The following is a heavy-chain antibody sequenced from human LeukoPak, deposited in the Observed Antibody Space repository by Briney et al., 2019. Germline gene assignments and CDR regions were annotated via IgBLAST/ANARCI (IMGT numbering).Heavy chain of an antibody. J-gene: IGHJ4*02. CDR1: GFTFSDHY. CDR3: EGGGRENDY. Sequence: GGSLRLSCAASGFTFSDHYMSWIRQSPGKGLEYISYISSTGKTIYYADSVKGRFTISRDNAKNSLYLQMNSLRAEDTAVYYCEGGGRENDYWGQGTLVTVSS. V-gene: IGHV3-11*04. CDR2: ISSTGKTI. D-gene: IGHD3-16*01.